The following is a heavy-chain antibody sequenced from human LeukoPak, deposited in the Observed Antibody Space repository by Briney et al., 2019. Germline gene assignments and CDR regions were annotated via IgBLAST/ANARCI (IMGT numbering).Heavy chain of an antibody. J-gene: IGHJ6*02. D-gene: IGHD6-13*01. CDR2: ISAYNGNT. CDR1: GYTFTSYG. CDR3: ARGMAYSSSWTRYYYYGMDV. V-gene: IGHV1-18*01. Sequence: ASVKVSCKASGYTFTSYGISWVRQAPGQGLEWMGWISAYNGNTNYAQKLQGRVTMTTDTSTSTAYMELRSLRSDDTAVYYCARGMAYSSSWTRYYYYGMDVWGQGTTVTVSS.